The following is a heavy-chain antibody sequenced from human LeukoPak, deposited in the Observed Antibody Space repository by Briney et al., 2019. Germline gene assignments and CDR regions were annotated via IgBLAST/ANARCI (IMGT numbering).Heavy chain of an antibody. CDR2: INHSGST. J-gene: IGHJ3*02. CDR3: ARDRGYSYGNLAFDI. D-gene: IGHD5-18*01. Sequence: PSETLSLTCAVYGGSFSGYYWSWIRQPPGKGLEWIGEINHSGSTSYNPSLKSRVTISVDTSKNQFSLKLSSVTAADTAVYYCARDRGYSYGNLAFDIWGQGTMVTVSS. V-gene: IGHV4-34*01. CDR1: GGSFSGYY.